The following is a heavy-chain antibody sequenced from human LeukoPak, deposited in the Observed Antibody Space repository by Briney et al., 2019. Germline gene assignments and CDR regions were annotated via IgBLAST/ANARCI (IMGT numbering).Heavy chain of an antibody. CDR3: ASGSLLWFGEFKF. J-gene: IGHJ4*02. V-gene: IGHV3-23*01. CDR2: ISGSGGST. D-gene: IGHD3-10*01. Sequence: GGSLRLSCAASGFTFSSYGMSWVRQAPGKGLEWVSAISGSGGSTYYADSVKGRFTISRDNSKNTLYLQMNSLRAEDTAVYYCASGSLLWFGEFKFWGQGTLVTVSS. CDR1: GFTFSSYG.